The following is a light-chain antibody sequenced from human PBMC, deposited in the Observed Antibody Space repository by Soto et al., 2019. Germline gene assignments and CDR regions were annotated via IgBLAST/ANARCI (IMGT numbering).Light chain of an antibody. CDR3: QQYNSLTWT. Sequence: DIQMTQSTSSLSSSVGDRFTVTCQASQDISNYLNWYQQKPGKAPKLLIYDASSLESGVPSRFSGSGSGTEFTLTISSLQPDDFATYYCQQYNSLTWTFGQGTKVDIK. CDR1: QDISNY. V-gene: IGKV1-5*01. CDR2: DAS. J-gene: IGKJ1*01.